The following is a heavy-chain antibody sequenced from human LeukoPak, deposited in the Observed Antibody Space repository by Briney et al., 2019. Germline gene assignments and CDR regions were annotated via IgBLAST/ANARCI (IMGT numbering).Heavy chain of an antibody. D-gene: IGHD6-19*01. Sequence: GGSLRLSCAASGFTFSSYSMNWVRQAPGKGLEWVSSISSSSSYIYYADSVKGRFTISRDNAKNSLYLQMNSLSAEDTAVYYCARDPSGWYYFDYWGQGTLVTVSS. CDR1: GFTFSSYS. J-gene: IGHJ4*02. V-gene: IGHV3-21*01. CDR3: ARDPSGWYYFDY. CDR2: ISSSSSYI.